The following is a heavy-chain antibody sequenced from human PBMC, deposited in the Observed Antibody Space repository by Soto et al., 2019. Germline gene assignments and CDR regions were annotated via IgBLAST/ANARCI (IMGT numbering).Heavy chain of an antibody. CDR1: GYTFTSYD. CDR3: ERDFWKVVANAFDY. CDR2: ISAYNGNT. V-gene: IGHV1-18*01. Sequence: SVKVSCKASGYTFTSYDINWVRQDTGQGLEWMGWISAYNGNTNFAQKLQGRVTMTTDTSTSTAYMELRSLRSDDTAVYFCERDFWKVVANAFDYWGQGTLVPVSS. J-gene: IGHJ4*02. D-gene: IGHD2-15*01.